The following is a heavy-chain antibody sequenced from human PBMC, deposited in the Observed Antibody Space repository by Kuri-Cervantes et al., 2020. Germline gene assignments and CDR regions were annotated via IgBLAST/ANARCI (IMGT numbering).Heavy chain of an antibody. Sequence: SVKVSCKASGGTLSSYAISWVRQAPGQGLEWMGGIIPIFGTANYAQKFQGRVTITTDESTSTAYMELSSLRSEDTAVYYCASAADYYDGSGYFQYFQHWGQGTLVTVSS. CDR3: ASAADYYDGSGYFQYFQH. CDR1: GGTLSSYA. J-gene: IGHJ1*01. D-gene: IGHD3-22*01. CDR2: IIPIFGTA. V-gene: IGHV1-69*05.